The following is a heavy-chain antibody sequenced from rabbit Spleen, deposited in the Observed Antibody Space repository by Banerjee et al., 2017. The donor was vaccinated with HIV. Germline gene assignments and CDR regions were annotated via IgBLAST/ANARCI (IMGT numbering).Heavy chain of an antibody. CDR1: GFDFSNYNF. J-gene: IGHJ4*01. V-gene: IGHV1S40*01. Sequence: LVEYGGDLVQPGASLTLTCTASGFDFSNYNFMCWVRQAPGKGLEWIACIDTSNGDTDYANWPKGRFTISKTSSTTVTLQVTSLTAADTATYFCSRYNIGGYDYYFDLGGQGTLVPS. CDR2: IDTSNGDT. D-gene: IGHD1-1*01. CDR3: SRYNIGGYDYYFDL.